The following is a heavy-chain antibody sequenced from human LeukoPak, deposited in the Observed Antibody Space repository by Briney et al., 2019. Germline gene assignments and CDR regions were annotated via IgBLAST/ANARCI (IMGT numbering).Heavy chain of an antibody. J-gene: IGHJ4*02. D-gene: IGHD4-17*01. Sequence: PGGSLRLSCAASGFTFSIYWMSWVRQAPGKGLEWVANIQQDGRENYYVDSVKGRFTVSRDNVKNSLYLQMNSLRPEDTALYYCARVSRHGDRGWVDYCGQGIPVTVTS. CDR1: GFTFSIYW. CDR2: IQQDGREN. V-gene: IGHV3-7*01. CDR3: ARVSRHGDRGWVDY.